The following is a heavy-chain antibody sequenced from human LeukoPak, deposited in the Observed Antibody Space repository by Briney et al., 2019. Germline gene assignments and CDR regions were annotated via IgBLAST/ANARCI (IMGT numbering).Heavy chain of an antibody. CDR1: GFTFSNYA. D-gene: IGHD3-9*01. CDR2: ISGSGGTT. J-gene: IGHJ6*03. V-gene: IGHV3-23*01. CDR3: ARGGRYFDRYPYVYYYIDV. Sequence: GGSLRLSGAASGFTFSNYAMSWDRQAPGKGLEWVSGISGSGGTTYYADSVKGRFTISGDNSRNTLSLQMSTLRAEDTAVYFCARGGRYFDRYPYVYYYIDVWGKGTTVTVSS.